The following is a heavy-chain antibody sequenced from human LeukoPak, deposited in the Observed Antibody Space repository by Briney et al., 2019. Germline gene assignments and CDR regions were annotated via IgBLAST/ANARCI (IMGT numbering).Heavy chain of an antibody. V-gene: IGHV1-2*02. D-gene: IGHD1-26*01. J-gene: IGHJ5*02. CDR2: INPNSGDT. Sequence: GASVKVSCKASGCTFTGYYMHWVRQAPGQGLEWMGWINPNSGDTNYAQKFQGRVSMTRDTSISTAYMDLSGLRSDDTALYYCARGLGWDSGTYLGAWGQGTLVTVSS. CDR3: ARGLGWDSGTYLGA. CDR1: GCTFTGYY.